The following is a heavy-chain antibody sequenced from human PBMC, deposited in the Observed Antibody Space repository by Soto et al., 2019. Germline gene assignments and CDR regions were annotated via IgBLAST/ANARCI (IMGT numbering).Heavy chain of an antibody. CDR2: ISSSSSYI. CDR1: GFTFSSYS. J-gene: IGHJ5*02. V-gene: IGHV3-21*01. Sequence: GGSLRLSCAASGFTFSSYSMNWVRQAPGKGLEWVSSISSSSSYIYYADSVKGRFTISRDNAKNSLCLQMNSLRAEDTAVYYCARDSRIAVPGDWFDPWGQGTLVTVSS. D-gene: IGHD6-19*01. CDR3: ARDSRIAVPGDWFDP.